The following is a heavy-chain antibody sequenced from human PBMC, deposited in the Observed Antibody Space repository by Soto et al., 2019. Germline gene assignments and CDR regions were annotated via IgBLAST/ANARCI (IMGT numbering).Heavy chain of an antibody. CDR1: GFTFSSYA. Sequence: GGSLRLSCSASGFTFSSYAMHWVRQAPGKGLEYVSAISSNGGSTYYADSVKGRFTISRDNSKNTLYLQMSSLRAEDTAVYYCVKDKPYCTNGVCPIYWYFDLWGRGTLVTVS. J-gene: IGHJ2*01. CDR3: VKDKPYCTNGVCPIYWYFDL. V-gene: IGHV3-64D*06. D-gene: IGHD2-8*01. CDR2: ISSNGGST.